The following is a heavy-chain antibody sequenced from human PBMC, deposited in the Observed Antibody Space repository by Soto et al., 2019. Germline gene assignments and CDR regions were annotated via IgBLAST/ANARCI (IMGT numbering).Heavy chain of an antibody. V-gene: IGHV4-30-2*01. CDR2: IYHSGST. J-gene: IGHJ3*02. Sequence: QLLLQESGSGLVKPSQTPSLTCAVSGGSISSGGYSWSWIRQPPGKGLEWIGYIYHSGSTYYNPSLKSRVTISVDRSKNQFALKLSYMTAPDTAVYYCARGENDAFDIWGQGTMGTVSS. CDR1: GGSISSGGYS. CDR3: ARGENDAFDI.